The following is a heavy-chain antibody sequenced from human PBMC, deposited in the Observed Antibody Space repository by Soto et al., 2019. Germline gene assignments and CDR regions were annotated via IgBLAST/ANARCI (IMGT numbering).Heavy chain of an antibody. CDR1: GFTFSTYG. CDR2: ISYDGTNI. CDR3: AKGLELGGPYHYGMDV. J-gene: IGHJ6*02. V-gene: IGHV3-30*18. Sequence: QVQLVESGGGVVQPGRSLRLSCAASGFTFSTYGMHWVRQAPGKGLEWLAFISYDGTNIYYVDSVKGRFTISRDNFKNTLYLQMNSLRAEDTAVYYCAKGLELGGPYHYGMDVWGQGTTVTVSS. D-gene: IGHD1-7*01.